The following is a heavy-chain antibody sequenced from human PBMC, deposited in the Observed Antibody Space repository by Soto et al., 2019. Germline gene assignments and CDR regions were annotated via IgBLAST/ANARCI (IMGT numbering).Heavy chain of an antibody. CDR3: ARGLHSIFDY. CDR1: GFTFSNYG. J-gene: IGHJ4*02. CDR2: IWYDGNNK. V-gene: IGHV3-33*01. Sequence: GGSLRLSCAASGFTFSNYGMHWVRRAPGKGLEWVAVIWYDGNNKYYADSVKGRFTISRDNSNNTLYVQMTSLRAEDTAVYYCARGLHSIFDYWGQGTLVTVSS. D-gene: IGHD2-21*01.